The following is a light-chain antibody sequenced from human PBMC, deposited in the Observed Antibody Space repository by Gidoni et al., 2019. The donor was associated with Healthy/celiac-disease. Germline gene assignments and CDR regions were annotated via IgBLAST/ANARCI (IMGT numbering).Light chain of an antibody. CDR3: QQYYSTPRT. V-gene: IGKV4-1*01. CDR2: WAS. Sequence: IVMTQSPDSLAVYLGERATINCKSSQSVLYSSNNKNYLAWYQQKPGQPPKLLIYWASTRESGVPDRFSGSGSGTEFTLTISSLQAEDVAVYYCQQYYSTPRTFGQGTKVEIK. J-gene: IGKJ1*01. CDR1: QSVLYSSNNKNY.